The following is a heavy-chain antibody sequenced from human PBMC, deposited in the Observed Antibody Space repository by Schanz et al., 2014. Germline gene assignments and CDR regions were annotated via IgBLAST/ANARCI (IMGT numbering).Heavy chain of an antibody. CDR1: GFTFSSYA. Sequence: QVQLLQFGGGVVQPGRSLRLSCAASGFTFSSYAMHWVRQAPGKGLEWVALISNDGSIKYYADSVEGRFTISRDNSRNTLYLQMNSLRTEDTAVYDCASPSGYSDYGTYFDFWGQGTLVTVSS. CDR2: ISNDGSIK. D-gene: IGHD5-12*01. V-gene: IGHV3-30-3*01. J-gene: IGHJ4*02. CDR3: ASPSGYSDYGTYFDF.